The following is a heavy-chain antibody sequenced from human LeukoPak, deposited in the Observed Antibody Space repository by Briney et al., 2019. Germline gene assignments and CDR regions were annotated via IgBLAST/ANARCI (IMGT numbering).Heavy chain of an antibody. CDR2: INQSGVT. CDR3: LRGRNWEQS. Sequence: SETLPLTCAVYGGSFSTYYSSWFRQPPGKGLEWIGEINQSGVTHYNPSLKSRLTISGDTSNNQFSLKLTSVTAADTAVYFCLRGRNWEQSWGQGTLVTVSS. CDR1: GGSFSTYY. J-gene: IGHJ4*02. V-gene: IGHV4-34*01. D-gene: IGHD1-26*01.